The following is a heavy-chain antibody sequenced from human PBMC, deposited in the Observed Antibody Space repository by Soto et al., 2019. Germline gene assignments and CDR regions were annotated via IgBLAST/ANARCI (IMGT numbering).Heavy chain of an antibody. CDR1: GFTFSSYA. CDR2: ISGSGGST. J-gene: IGHJ4*02. CDR3: ANAGVGATMFLVWY. V-gene: IGHV3-23*01. Sequence: PGGSLRLSCAASGFTFSSYAMSWVRQAPGKGLEWVSAISGSGGSTYYADSVKGRFTISRDNSKNTLYLQMNSLRAEDTAVYYCANAGVGATMFLVWYWGQGTLVTVSS. D-gene: IGHD1-26*01.